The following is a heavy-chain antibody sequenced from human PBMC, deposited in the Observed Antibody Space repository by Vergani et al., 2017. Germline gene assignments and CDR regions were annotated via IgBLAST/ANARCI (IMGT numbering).Heavy chain of an antibody. V-gene: IGHV1-2*02. CDR3: AHSWNFGRRDWFDS. Sequence: QVQLVQSGGEVKKPGASVKVSCKTSESTFSDYNIHRVRQAPGQGLQWMGWISPKTGDTDYLQRFQDRVTMTRDASTKTVYLKMTRLTSDDTAIYYCAHSWNFGRRDWFDSWGPGTLVTVSS. CDR1: ESTFSDYN. CDR2: ISPKTGDT. J-gene: IGHJ5*01. D-gene: IGHD1-26*01.